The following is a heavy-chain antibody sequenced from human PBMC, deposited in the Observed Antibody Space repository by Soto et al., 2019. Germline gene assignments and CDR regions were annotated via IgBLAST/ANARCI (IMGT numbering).Heavy chain of an antibody. CDR1: GYTFTSYG. J-gene: IGHJ3*02. V-gene: IGHV1-18*01. CDR2: ISAYNGNT. CDR3: ARDWGDIVVVPAAIHDAFDI. Sequence: QVQLVQSGAEVKKPGASVKVSCKASGYTFTSYGISWVRQAPGQGLEWMGWISAYNGNTNYAQKLQGRVTMTTDTATSKAYMELRSLRSDDTAVYYCARDWGDIVVVPAAIHDAFDIWGQGTMVTVSS. D-gene: IGHD2-2*02.